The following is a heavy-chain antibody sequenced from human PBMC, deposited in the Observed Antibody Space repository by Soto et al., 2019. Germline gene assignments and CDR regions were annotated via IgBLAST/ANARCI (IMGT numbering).Heavy chain of an antibody. CDR3: ARDLLSGYCSGGSCFSWFDP. CDR1: GYTFTSYG. J-gene: IGHJ5*02. D-gene: IGHD2-15*01. V-gene: IGHV1-18*01. Sequence: ASVKVSCKASGYTFTSYGISWVRQAPGQGLEWMGWISAYNGNTNYAQKLQGRVTMTTDTSTCTAYMELRSLRSDDTAVYYCARDLLSGYCSGGSCFSWFDPWGQGNLVPVS. CDR2: ISAYNGNT.